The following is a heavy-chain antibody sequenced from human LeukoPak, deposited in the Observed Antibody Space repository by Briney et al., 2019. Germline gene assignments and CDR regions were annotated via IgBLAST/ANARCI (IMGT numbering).Heavy chain of an antibody. Sequence: GGSLRLSCAASGFTFSSYAMSWVRQAPGKGLEWVSAISSSGSTIYYADSVKGRFTISRDNAKNSLYLQMNSLRAEDTAVYYCARDGYCSSTSCYYYYGMDVWGQGTTVTVSS. CDR1: GFTFSSYA. CDR2: ISSSGSTI. D-gene: IGHD2-2*03. J-gene: IGHJ6*02. V-gene: IGHV3-21*04. CDR3: ARDGYCSSTSCYYYYGMDV.